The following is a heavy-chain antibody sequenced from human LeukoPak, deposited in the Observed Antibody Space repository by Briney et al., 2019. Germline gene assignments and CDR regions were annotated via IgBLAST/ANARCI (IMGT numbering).Heavy chain of an antibody. D-gene: IGHD3-22*01. J-gene: IGHJ5*02. CDR2: ISAYNGNT. CDR1: GYTFTSYG. V-gene: IGHV1-18*01. CDR3: ARDRLGDSSGYYSRWFDP. Sequence: GASVKVSCKASGYTFTSYGISWVRQAPGQGLEWMGWISAYNGNTNYAQKFQGRVTITTDESTSTAYMELSSLRSEDTAVYYCARDRLGDSSGYYSRWFDPWGQGTLVTVSS.